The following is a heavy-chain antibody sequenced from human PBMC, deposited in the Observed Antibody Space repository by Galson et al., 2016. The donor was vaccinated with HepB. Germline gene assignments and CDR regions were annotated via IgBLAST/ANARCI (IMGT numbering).Heavy chain of an antibody. V-gene: IGHV3-23*01. CDR3: ARFTQEWLDRVYYFDY. D-gene: IGHD6-19*01. CDR1: GFTFGRYA. J-gene: IGHJ4*02. Sequence: SLRLSCAASGFTFGRYAMSWVRQAPGKGLEWVSAISGDGGSTYYAGSVQGRFTSSRDRSTNTMYLQMNSLRTDDTAVYYCARFTQEWLDRVYYFDYWGQGTLSPSPQ. CDR2: ISGDGGST.